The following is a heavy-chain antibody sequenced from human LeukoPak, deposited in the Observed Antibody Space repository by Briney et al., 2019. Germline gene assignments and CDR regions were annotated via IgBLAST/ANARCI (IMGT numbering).Heavy chain of an antibody. CDR2: IYYSGST. D-gene: IGHD6-19*01. V-gene: IGHV4-59*01. CDR1: GGSIGSYY. J-gene: IGHJ4*02. Sequence: SETLSLTCTVSGGSIGSYYWSWIRQPPGKGLEWIGYIYYSGSTNYNPSLKSRVTISVDTSKNQFSLKLSSVTAADTAVYYCARGSGWPHYWGQGTLVTVSS. CDR3: ARGSGWPHY.